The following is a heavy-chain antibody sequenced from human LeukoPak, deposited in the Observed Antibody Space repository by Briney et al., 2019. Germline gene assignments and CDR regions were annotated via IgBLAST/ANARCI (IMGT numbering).Heavy chain of an antibody. CDR1: GFTFSSYD. J-gene: IGHJ2*01. CDR3: ARVPMTDWYFDL. D-gene: IGHD3-22*01. V-gene: IGHV3-48*03. CDR2: ITASGRSI. Sequence: GGSLRLSCEVSGFTFSSYDMNWVRQAPGKGLEWVSLITASGRSIYSADSLKDRFIISRDNAKNSLYLQMNSLRAEDTAVYYCARVPMTDWYFDLWGRGTLVTVSS.